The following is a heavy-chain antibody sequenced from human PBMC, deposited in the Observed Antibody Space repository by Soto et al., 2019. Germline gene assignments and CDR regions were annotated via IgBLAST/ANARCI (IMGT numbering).Heavy chain of an antibody. CDR2: ISHSGNT. Sequence: SETLSLTCAVYGGSFSGHYWSWIRQRPGKGLEWIGEISHSGNTKYNPSLKSRVTISVDTSKNQFSLKMTSVTAVDTAVYYCETHCGTTRCLSGMDVWGQGTTVTVSS. D-gene: IGHD2-2*01. CDR1: GGSFSGHY. J-gene: IGHJ6*02. V-gene: IGHV4-34*01. CDR3: ETHCGTTRCLSGMDV.